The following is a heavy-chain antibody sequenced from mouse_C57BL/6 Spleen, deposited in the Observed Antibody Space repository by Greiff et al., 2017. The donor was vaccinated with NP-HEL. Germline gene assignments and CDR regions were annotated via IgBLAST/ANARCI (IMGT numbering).Heavy chain of an antibody. J-gene: IGHJ3*01. CDR2: ISSGGSYT. Sequence: EVKLMESGGDLVKPGGSLKLSCAASGFTFSSYGMSWVRQTPDKRLEWVATISSGGSYTYYPDSVKGRFTISRDNAKNTLYLQMSSLKSEDTAMYYCARKGDYYGSSDAYWGQGTLVTVSA. D-gene: IGHD1-1*01. CDR1: GFTFSSYG. CDR3: ARKGDYYGSSDAY. V-gene: IGHV5-6*01.